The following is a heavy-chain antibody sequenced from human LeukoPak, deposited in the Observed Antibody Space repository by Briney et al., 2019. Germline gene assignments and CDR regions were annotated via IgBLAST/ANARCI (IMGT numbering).Heavy chain of an antibody. Sequence: SETLSLTCAVYGGSFSGYYWRWIRQPPGKGLEWIGEINHSGSTTYNPALKSRVTMSVDASKNQFSLKLSSVAAADTAVYYCARAGSQRYYYGSGSYGRSSFFDYWGQGTLVTVSS. CDR3: ARAGSQRYYYGSGSYGRSSFFDY. D-gene: IGHD3-10*01. CDR2: INHSGST. CDR1: GGSFSGYY. J-gene: IGHJ4*02. V-gene: IGHV4-34*01.